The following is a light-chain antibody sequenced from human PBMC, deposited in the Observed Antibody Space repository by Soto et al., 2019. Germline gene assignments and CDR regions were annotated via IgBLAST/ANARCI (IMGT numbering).Light chain of an antibody. J-gene: IGKJ1*01. V-gene: IGKV3-20*01. CDR2: GAS. Sequence: EIVLTQSPGTLSLSPGARATLSCRASQSVSTSSLAWYQQKGGQAPRLLIHGASSRAAGIPDRFSGSGSGTYFPLTISILQSEYFAVYCCQQYNDWWTFGQGTKVDIK. CDR3: QQYNDWWT. CDR1: QSVSTSS.